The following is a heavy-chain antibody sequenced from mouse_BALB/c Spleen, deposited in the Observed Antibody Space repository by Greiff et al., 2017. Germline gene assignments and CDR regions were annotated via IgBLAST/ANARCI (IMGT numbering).Heavy chain of an antibody. V-gene: IGHV14-3*02. CDR3: ARGGYGHSWFAY. J-gene: IGHJ3*01. CDR2: IDPANGNT. Sequence: EVHLVESGAELVKPGASVKLSCTASGFNIKDTYMHWVKQRPEQGLEWIGRIDPANGNTKYDPKFQGKATITADTSSNTAYLQLSSLTSEDTAVYYCARGGYGHSWFAYWGQGTLVTVSA. CDR1: GFNIKDTY. D-gene: IGHD1-2*01.